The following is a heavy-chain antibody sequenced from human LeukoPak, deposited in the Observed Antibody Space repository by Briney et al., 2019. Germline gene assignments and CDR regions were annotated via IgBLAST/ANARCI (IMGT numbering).Heavy chain of an antibody. Sequence: PGGSLRLSCAAPGLITDDYALHWVRQAPGKGLEWVSLISGDGGSTFYADSVRGGFTISRDNSKNSLPLQMSTLRSEDTALYFCVRESARGGWFDHWGQGTLVTVSS. CDR3: VRESARGGWFDH. V-gene: IGHV3-43*02. CDR1: GLITDDYA. J-gene: IGHJ5*02. CDR2: ISGDGGST.